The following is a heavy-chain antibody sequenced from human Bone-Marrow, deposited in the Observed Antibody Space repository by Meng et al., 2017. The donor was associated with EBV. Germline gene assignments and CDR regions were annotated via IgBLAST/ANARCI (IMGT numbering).Heavy chain of an antibody. V-gene: IGHV4-4*02. Sequence: QVHRQESGPGLVKPSGTLSLTCAVSGGSMSGSTWWAWVRQPPGQGLEWIGEISQNGGTNYSPSLKSRVTISVDKSKNQFSLDLNSVAAADTAVYYCARAGSMTQLDYWGQGTLVTVSS. CDR2: ISQNGGT. J-gene: IGHJ4*02. CDR3: ARAGSMTQLDY. CDR1: GGSMSGSTW. D-gene: IGHD3-10*01.